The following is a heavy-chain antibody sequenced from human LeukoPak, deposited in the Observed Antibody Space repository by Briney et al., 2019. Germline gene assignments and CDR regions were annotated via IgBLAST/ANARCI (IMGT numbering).Heavy chain of an antibody. CDR2: FDPEDGET. J-gene: IGHJ4*02. Sequence: GASVKVSCKVSGYTLTELSMHWVRQAPGKGLEWMGGFDPEDGETIYAQKFQGRVTMTEDTSTDTAYMELSSLRSEDTAVYYCALGDSSGYYYGFGYWGQGTLVTVSS. V-gene: IGHV1-24*01. D-gene: IGHD3-22*01. CDR1: GYTLTELS. CDR3: ALGDSSGYYYGFGY.